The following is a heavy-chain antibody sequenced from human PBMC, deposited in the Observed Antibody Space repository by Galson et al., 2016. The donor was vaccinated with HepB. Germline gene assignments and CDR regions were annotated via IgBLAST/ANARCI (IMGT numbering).Heavy chain of an antibody. Sequence: TLSLTCTVSGDSLNSGFYWAWIRQRPGKDLEWIGYISYSGATYYNPSLKSRVSISVDTSENQFSLKMTSVTAADTAVYYCARSLRNAGDYHYYMDVWGKGTTVSVSS. CDR1: GDSLNSGFY. V-gene: IGHV4-31*03. CDR3: ARSLRNAGDYHYYMDV. D-gene: IGHD7-27*01. J-gene: IGHJ6*03. CDR2: ISYSGAT.